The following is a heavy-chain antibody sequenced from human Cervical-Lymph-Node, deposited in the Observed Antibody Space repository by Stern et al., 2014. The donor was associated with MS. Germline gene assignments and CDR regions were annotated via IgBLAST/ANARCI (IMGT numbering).Heavy chain of an antibody. CDR1: GFTFSNYD. CDR3: ARGLVGGLDV. CDR2: ISYDGSNK. V-gene: IGHV3-30*01. D-gene: IGHD2-21*01. J-gene: IGHJ6*02. Sequence: VQLVESGGGVVQPGGSLRLSCAASGFTFSNYDIHWVRQAPGKGVEWVAVISYDGSNKYYPASVKGRFPISRDNSENTVYLQMNSLRAEDTSVYYCARGLVGGLDVGGQGTPVTVSS.